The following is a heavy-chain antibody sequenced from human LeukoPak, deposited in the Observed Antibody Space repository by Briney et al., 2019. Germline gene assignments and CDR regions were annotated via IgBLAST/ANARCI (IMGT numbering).Heavy chain of an antibody. CDR3: ARSGASPYQPHAFFDY. J-gene: IGHJ4*02. V-gene: IGHV1-69*13. CDR2: IIPIFGTA. Sequence: SVKVSCKASGYTFTGYYMHWVRQAPGQGLEWMGGIIPIFGTANYAQKFQGRVTITADESTSTAYMELSSLRSEDTAVYYCARSGASPYQPHAFFDYWGQGTLVTVSS. CDR1: GYTFTGYY. D-gene: IGHD2-2*01.